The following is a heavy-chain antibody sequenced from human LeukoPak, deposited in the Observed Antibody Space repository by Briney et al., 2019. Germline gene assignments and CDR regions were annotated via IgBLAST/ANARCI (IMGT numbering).Heavy chain of an antibody. V-gene: IGHV6-1*01. CDR1: GDSVSSNSAA. J-gene: IGHJ3*02. D-gene: IGHD6-13*01. CDR3: ARISGIAAAGTGAFDI. Sequence: SQTLSLTCAISGDSVSSNSAAWNWIRQSPSRGLEWLGRTYYRSKWYNDYAVSVKSRITTNPDTSKNQFSLQLNSVTPEDTAVYYCARISGIAAAGTGAFDIWGQGTMVTVSS. CDR2: TYYRSKWYN.